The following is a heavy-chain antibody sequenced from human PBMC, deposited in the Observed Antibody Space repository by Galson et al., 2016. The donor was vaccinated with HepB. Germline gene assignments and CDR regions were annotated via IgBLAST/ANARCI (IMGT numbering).Heavy chain of an antibody. J-gene: IGHJ4*02. Sequence: SLRLSCAASGFTSSSYAMTWVRQAPGKGLEWVSSISGSGASTYYADSVKGRFTISRDNSKNTLYLQMNSLRAEDTAVYYCASAFRGSGGYDYFDYWGQGTLVTVSS. CDR2: ISGSGAST. CDR3: ASAFRGSGGYDYFDY. D-gene: IGHD3-22*01. CDR1: GFTSSSYA. V-gene: IGHV3-23*01.